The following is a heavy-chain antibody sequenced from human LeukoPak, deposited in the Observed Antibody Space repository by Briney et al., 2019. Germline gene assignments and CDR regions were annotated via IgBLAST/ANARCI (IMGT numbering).Heavy chain of an antibody. J-gene: IGHJ4*02. D-gene: IGHD6-19*01. CDR1: GNYW. Sequence: PGGSLRRSCAASGNYWMHWVRQVPGKGLVWVSHINSDGSWTSYADSVKGRFTISRDNSKNMLFLQMNSLRAEDTAVYYCVGTGPLSSNGWDFNYWGQGTLVTVSS. CDR2: INSDGSWT. V-gene: IGHV3-74*01. CDR3: VGTGPLSSNGWDFNY.